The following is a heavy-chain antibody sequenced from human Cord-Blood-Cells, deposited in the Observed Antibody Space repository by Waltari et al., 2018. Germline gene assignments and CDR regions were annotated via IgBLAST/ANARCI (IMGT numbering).Heavy chain of an antibody. Sequence: QVQLVHSGAEVKKPGSPVKVSCKAAGVTFSSYAISWVRQAPGQGLEWMGGIIPIFGTANYAQKFQGRVTITADESTSTAYMELSSLRSEDTAVYYCARQTGYRGSYPDYWGQGTLGTVSS. CDR3: ARQTGYRGSYPDY. CDR2: IIPIFGTA. D-gene: IGHD1-26*01. CDR1: GVTFSSYA. J-gene: IGHJ4*02. V-gene: IGHV1-69*01.